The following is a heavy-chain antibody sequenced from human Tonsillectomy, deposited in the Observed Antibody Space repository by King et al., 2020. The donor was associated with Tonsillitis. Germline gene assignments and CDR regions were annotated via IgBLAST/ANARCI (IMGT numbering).Heavy chain of an antibody. J-gene: IGHJ6*02. V-gene: IGHV3-23*04. CDR3: AXGXXXEPYXYYGMXV. Sequence: DVQLVESGGGLVQPGGSLRLSCAASGFTFSIYAMSWVRQAPGKGLEWVSAISGSGGSTYYADSVKGRFTISRDNSKNTLYLQMNSLRAEDTAVYYCAXGXXXEPYXYYGMXVWXXGTTVTV. CDR2: ISGSGGST. CDR1: GFTFSIYA.